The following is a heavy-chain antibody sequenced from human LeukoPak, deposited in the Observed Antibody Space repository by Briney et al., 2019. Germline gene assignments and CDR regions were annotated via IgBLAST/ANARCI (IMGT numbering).Heavy chain of an antibody. CDR1: GFTFSSYA. CDR2: ISYDGSNK. V-gene: IGHV3-30-3*01. J-gene: IGHJ5*01. CDR3: ARPYFGYSSGWYDC. Sequence: PGRSLRLSCAASGFTFSSYAMHRVRQAPGKGLEWVAVISYDGSNKYYADSVKGRFTISRDNSKNTLYLQMNSLRAEDTAVYYCARPYFGYSSGWYDCWGQGTLVTVSS. D-gene: IGHD6-19*01.